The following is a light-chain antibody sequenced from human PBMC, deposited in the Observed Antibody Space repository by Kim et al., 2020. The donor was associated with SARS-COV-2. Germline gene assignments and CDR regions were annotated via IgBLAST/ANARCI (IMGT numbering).Light chain of an antibody. V-gene: IGLV2-14*01. J-gene: IGLJ1*01. Sequence: QSALTQPASVSGSPGQSITISCTGTSSDVGVYNYVSWYQQHPGKAPKLMIYDVSKRPSGVSNRFSGSKSGNTASLTISGLQAEDEADYYCSSYTSSSTYVFGSGTKV. CDR3: SSYTSSSTYV. CDR1: SSDVGVYNY. CDR2: DVS.